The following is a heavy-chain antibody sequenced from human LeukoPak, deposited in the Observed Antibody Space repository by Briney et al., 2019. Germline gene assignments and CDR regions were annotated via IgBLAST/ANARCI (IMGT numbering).Heavy chain of an antibody. CDR3: VKGVWVMGGVTIDYFRN. J-gene: IGHJ1*01. D-gene: IGHD3-10*01. CDR2: TILDGESM. CDR1: GSTFRAYG. Sequence: GGSLRLSGAASGSTFRAYGMGWCRQAPGRGLEWFSCTILDGESMYYAESVRGRFTVSRDNSKNTVHLQMDSLRAEDTATFYCVKGVWVMGGVTIDYFRNWGQGTLVAVSS. V-gene: IGHV3-23*01.